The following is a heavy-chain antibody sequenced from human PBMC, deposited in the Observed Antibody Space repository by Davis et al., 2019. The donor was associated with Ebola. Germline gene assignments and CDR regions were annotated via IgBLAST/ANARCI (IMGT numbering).Heavy chain of an antibody. CDR3: SRGFPVAFWTGYPEFFDY. CDR1: GFTFSTYW. Sequence: PGGSLRLSCAASGFTFSTYWMNWVRQTPGKGLEWVATIKRDGSEKHYVDSVKGRFTISRDNAKNSLYLQMNSLRGEDTAVYYCSRGFPVAFWTGYPEFFDYWGQGTLVTVSS. D-gene: IGHD3/OR15-3a*01. J-gene: IGHJ4*02. CDR2: IKRDGSEK. V-gene: IGHV3-7*03.